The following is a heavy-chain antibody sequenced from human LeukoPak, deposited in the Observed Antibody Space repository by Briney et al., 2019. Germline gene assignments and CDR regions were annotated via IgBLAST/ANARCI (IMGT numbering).Heavy chain of an antibody. J-gene: IGHJ4*02. CDR3: AKDDGAGSYYNVMVVDF. D-gene: IGHD3-10*01. V-gene: IGHV3-30*04. CDR2: ISYDGSNK. Sequence: GGSLRLSCAASGFTFSSYAMHWVRQAPGKGLEWVAVISYDGSNKYYADSVKGRLTISRDNSKNTLYLQMNSLRAEDTAVYYCAKDDGAGSYYNVMVVDFWGQGTLVTVSS. CDR1: GFTFSSYA.